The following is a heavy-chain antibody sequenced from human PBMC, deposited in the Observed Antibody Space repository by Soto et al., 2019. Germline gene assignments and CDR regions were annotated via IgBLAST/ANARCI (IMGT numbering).Heavy chain of an antibody. J-gene: IGHJ6*02. CDR2: IIPIFGTA. CDR3: ARPYCSSTSCYRYYYGMDV. Sequence: QVQLVQSGAEVKKPGSSVKVSCKASGGTFSSYAISWVRQAPGQGLEWMGGIIPIFGTANYAQKFQGRVTITADESTGTAYMELSSLRSEDTAVYYCARPYCSSTSCYRYYYGMDVWGQGTTVTVSS. CDR1: GGTFSSYA. V-gene: IGHV1-69*01. D-gene: IGHD2-2*02.